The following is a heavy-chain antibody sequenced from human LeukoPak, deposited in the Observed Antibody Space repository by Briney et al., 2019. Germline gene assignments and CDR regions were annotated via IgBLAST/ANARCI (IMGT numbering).Heavy chain of an antibody. CDR2: ISSGGKDI. J-gene: IGHJ5*02. CDR3: ARVFSGFYRFFNP. CDR1: GFGFSAFY. Sequence: GGSLRLSCDASGFGFSAFYMSWIRQAPGKGLEWISYISSGGKDIYYADSVKGRFTVSRDNTNNSLHLQMNSLRAEDTAVYYCARVFSGFYRFFNPWGQGTLVIVSS. V-gene: IGHV3-11*04. D-gene: IGHD2/OR15-2a*01.